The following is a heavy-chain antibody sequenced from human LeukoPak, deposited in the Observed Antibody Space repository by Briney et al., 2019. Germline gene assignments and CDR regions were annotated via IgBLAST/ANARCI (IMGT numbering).Heavy chain of an antibody. Sequence: SETLFLTCTVSGYSISSGYYWGWIRQPPGKGLEWIGSIYHSGSTYYNPSLKSRVTISVDTSKNQFSLKLSSVTAADTAVYYCARAISSGWYRGDAFDIWGQGTMVTVSS. CDR1: GYSISSGYY. V-gene: IGHV4-38-2*02. CDR2: IYHSGST. CDR3: ARAISSGWYRGDAFDI. J-gene: IGHJ3*02. D-gene: IGHD6-19*01.